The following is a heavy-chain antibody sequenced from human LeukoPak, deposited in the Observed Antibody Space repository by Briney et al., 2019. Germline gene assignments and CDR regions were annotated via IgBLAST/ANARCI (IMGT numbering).Heavy chain of an antibody. D-gene: IGHD3-22*01. J-gene: IGHJ3*02. Sequence: SETLSLTCTVSGGSISNYYWSWIRQPPGKGLEWIGYIYYSGTTNYNPSLKSRVSISVDTSKNQFSLKLSSLTAADTAVYYCARPRSGYYDRGAFDIWGQGTMVTVPS. CDR1: GGSISNYY. CDR3: ARPRSGYYDRGAFDI. CDR2: IYYSGTT. V-gene: IGHV4-59*12.